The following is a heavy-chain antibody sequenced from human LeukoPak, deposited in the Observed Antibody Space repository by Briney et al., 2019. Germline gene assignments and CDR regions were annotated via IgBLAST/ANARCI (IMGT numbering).Heavy chain of an antibody. J-gene: IGHJ4*02. CDR2: ISADGGRS. Sequence: GGSLRLSCAASGFTFTSYTMSWVRQAPGKGLEWVSPISADGGRSDYADSVKGRFTISRDNSKNTVYVQVNSLRAEDTAVYYCAKGSGYSGPPDWGQGTMVSVPA. CDR3: AKGSGYSGPPD. CDR1: GFTFTSYT. D-gene: IGHD5-12*01. V-gene: IGHV3-23*01.